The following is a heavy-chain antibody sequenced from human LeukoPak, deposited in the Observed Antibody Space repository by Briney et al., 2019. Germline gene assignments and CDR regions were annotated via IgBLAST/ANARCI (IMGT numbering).Heavy chain of an antibody. D-gene: IGHD3-22*01. Sequence: GASVKVSCKASGYTFTSYGISWVRQAPGQGLEWMGWISAYNGNTNYAQKLQGRVTMTTDTSTSTAYMELRSLRSDDTAVYYCARTDYYDSSGYPDYWGQETLVTVSS. CDR1: GYTFTSYG. V-gene: IGHV1-18*01. CDR3: ARTDYYDSSGYPDY. CDR2: ISAYNGNT. J-gene: IGHJ4*02.